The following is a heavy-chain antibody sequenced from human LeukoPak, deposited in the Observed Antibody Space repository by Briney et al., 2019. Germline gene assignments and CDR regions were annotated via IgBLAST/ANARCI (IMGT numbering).Heavy chain of an antibody. CDR2: IYYSGST. CDR3: AGAYCGGDCYPYAFDI. J-gene: IGHJ3*02. V-gene: IGHV4-59*08. CDR1: GGSISSYY. Sequence: PSETLSLTSTVSGGSISSYYWSWIRQPPGKGLEWIGYIYYSGSTNYNPSLKSRVTISVDTSKNQFSLKLSSVTAADTAVYYCAGAYCGGDCYPYAFDIWGQGTMVTVSS. D-gene: IGHD2-21*02.